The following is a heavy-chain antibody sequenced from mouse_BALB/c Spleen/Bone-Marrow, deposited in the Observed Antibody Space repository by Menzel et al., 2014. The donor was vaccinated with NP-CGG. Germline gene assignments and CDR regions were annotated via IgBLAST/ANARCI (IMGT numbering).Heavy chain of an antibody. CDR1: GYTFTSYY. CDR3: TRGRRDAMDY. Sequence: AQLQQSGAELVKPGASVKLSCKAPGYTFTSYYMYWVKQRPGQGLEWIGEINPSNGGTNFNEKFKSKATLTVDKSSSTAYMQLSSLTSEDSAVYYCTRGRRDAMDYWGQGTSVTVSS. CDR2: INPSNGGT. V-gene: IGHV1S16*01. J-gene: IGHJ4*01.